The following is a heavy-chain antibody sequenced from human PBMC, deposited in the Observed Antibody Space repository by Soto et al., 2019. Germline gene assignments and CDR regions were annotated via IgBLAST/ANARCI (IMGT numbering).Heavy chain of an antibody. J-gene: IGHJ6*02. V-gene: IGHV3-30*18. CDR1: GFTFSSYG. CDR2: ISYDGSNK. Sequence: GGSLRLSCAASGFTFSSYGMHWVRQAPGKRLEWVEVISYDGSNKYYADSVTGRFTIPSDKSKNTLYLQMNSLRAEDTAVYYCAKENYYDSGSYYGMDDWGQGTTVTVSS. D-gene: IGHD3-10*01. CDR3: AKENYYDSGSYYGMDD.